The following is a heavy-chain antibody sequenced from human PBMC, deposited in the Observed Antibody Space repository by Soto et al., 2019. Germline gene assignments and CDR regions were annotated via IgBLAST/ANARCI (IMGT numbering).Heavy chain of an antibody. CDR2: IIPIFGTT. D-gene: IGHD6-19*01. CDR1: GGTFNSYT. CDR3: ATEKGSGSGWYDRYFDL. J-gene: IGHJ2*01. V-gene: IGHV1-69*01. Sequence: QVQLVQSGTEVKKPGSSVKVSCQASGGTFNSYTITWVRQAPGQGLEWMGGIIPIFGTTNSAQKFQGRVTITADESTSTAYMELISLRSEDTAVYYCATEKGSGSGWYDRYFDLWGSGTLVTVSS.